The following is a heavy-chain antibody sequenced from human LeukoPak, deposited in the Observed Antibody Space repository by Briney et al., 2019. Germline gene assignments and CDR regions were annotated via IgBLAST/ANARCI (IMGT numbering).Heavy chain of an antibody. Sequence: ASVKVSCKASGYTFTSYYMHWVRQAPGQGLEWMGIINPSGGSTSYAQKFQERVTITRDMSTSTAYMELSSLRSEDTAVYYCAADLGGITTSYYFDYWGQGTLVTVSS. CDR1: GYTFTSYY. CDR3: AADLGGITTSYYFDY. J-gene: IGHJ4*02. D-gene: IGHD3-10*01. CDR2: INPSGGST. V-gene: IGHV1-46*01.